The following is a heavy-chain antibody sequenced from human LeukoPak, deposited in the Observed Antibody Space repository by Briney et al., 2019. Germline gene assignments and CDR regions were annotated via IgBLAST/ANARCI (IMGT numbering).Heavy chain of an antibody. D-gene: IGHD3-22*01. CDR1: GFSLSTSGVG. Sequence: SGPTLVKPTQTLTLTCTFSGFSLSTSGVGVGWIRQPPGKALEWLALIYWNGDKRYSPSLKSRLTITKDTSKNQVVLTMTNMDPVDTATYYCARQYYDSSGYYRNWFDPWGQGTLVTVSS. V-gene: IGHV2-5*01. J-gene: IGHJ5*02. CDR3: ARQYYDSSGYYRNWFDP. CDR2: IYWNGDK.